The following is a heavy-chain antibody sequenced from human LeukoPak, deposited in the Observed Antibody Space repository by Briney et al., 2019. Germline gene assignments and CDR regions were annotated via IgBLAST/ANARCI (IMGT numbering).Heavy chain of an antibody. D-gene: IGHD3-9*01. V-gene: IGHV5-51*01. Sequence: GETLKISCQGSGCSFSNYWIGWVRQMPGKGLQWMGIIYPGDSDTRYSPSFQGQVTISADKSISTAYLQWSSLKASDTAMYYGARVNFDWADAFDIWGQGTMVIVSS. J-gene: IGHJ3*02. CDR1: GCSFSNYW. CDR2: IYPGDSDT. CDR3: ARVNFDWADAFDI.